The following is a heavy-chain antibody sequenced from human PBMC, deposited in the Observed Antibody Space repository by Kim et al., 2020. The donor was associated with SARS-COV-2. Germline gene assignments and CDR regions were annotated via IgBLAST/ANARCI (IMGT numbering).Heavy chain of an antibody. CDR3: ARPTGDYYDSSGGFDY. CDR1: GGSFSGYY. V-gene: IGHV4-34*01. CDR2: INHSGST. Sequence: SETLSLTCAVYGGSFSGYYWSWIRQPPGKGLEWIGEINHSGSTNYNPSLKSRVTISVDTSKNQFSLKLSSVTAADTAVYYCARPTGDYYDSSGGFDYWGQGTLVTVSS. D-gene: IGHD3-22*01. J-gene: IGHJ4*02.